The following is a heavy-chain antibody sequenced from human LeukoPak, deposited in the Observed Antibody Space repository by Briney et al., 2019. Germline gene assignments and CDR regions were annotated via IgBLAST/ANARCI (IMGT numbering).Heavy chain of an antibody. J-gene: IGHJ4*02. CDR1: GGSITSSSYY. D-gene: IGHD2-2*01. CDR2: IYYSGST. Sequence: SETLSLTCTVSGGSITSSSYYWGWIRQPPGKGLEWIGSIYYSGSTYYNPSLKSRVTISVDTSKNQFSLSLSSVTAADTAVYYCAPYCSSTSCYGEGDYWGQGTLVTVSS. V-gene: IGHV4-39*01. CDR3: APYCSSTSCYGEGDY.